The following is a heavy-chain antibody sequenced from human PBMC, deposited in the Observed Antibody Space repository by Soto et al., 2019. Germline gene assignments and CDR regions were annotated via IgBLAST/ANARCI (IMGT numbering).Heavy chain of an antibody. D-gene: IGHD3-16*02. CDR2: ISPYNGDT. Sequence: QVQLVQSGAEVQKPGASVKVSCEASGYTFTTYGISWVRQAPGQGLEWMAWISPYNGDTNFAQNFQGRVTMTTDTSTSTVYMELRSVRSDDLAVYYCERTVSGESLAYSGQRTLITVSS. V-gene: IGHV1-18*03. CDR3: ERTVSGESLAY. CDR1: GYTFTTYG. J-gene: IGHJ4*02.